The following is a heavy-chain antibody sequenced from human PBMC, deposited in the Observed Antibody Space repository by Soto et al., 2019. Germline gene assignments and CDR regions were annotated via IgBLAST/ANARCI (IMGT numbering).Heavy chain of an antibody. Sequence: ASVKVSCKASGYTFTSHGISWVRQAPGQGLEWMGWISAYNGNTNYAQKPQGRVTMTTDTSTSTAYMELRSLRSDDTAVYYCARVVTYYYDSSGYETWFDPWGQGTLVTVS. CDR2: ISAYNGNT. CDR3: ARVVTYYYDSSGYETWFDP. J-gene: IGHJ5*02. CDR1: GYTFTSHG. V-gene: IGHV1-18*01. D-gene: IGHD3-22*01.